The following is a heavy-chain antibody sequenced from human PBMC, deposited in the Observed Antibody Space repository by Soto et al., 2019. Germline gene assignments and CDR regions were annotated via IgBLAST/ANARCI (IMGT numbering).Heavy chain of an antibody. V-gene: IGHV3-74*01. J-gene: IGHJ4*02. CDR1: GFTFSSYL. D-gene: IGHD6-13*01. CDR2: ISSDGSTT. CDR3: ARTLYSASCVDY. Sequence: PGGSLRLSCAASGFTFSSYLMHWVRQAPGKGLVWVSRISSDGSTTTYADSVKGRFTISRDNAKNTLYLQMNSLRAEDTAVYYCARTLYSASCVDYWAQGTLVTVSS.